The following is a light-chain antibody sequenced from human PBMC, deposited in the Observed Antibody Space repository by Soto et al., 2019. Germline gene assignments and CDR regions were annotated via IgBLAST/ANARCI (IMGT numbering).Light chain of an antibody. V-gene: IGLV1-40*01. CDR3: QSYDISLSGSV. CDR2: GNS. Sequence: QTVLTQPPSMFGAPGQRVTISCSGSSSNIGAGYDVHWYQQVPGTGPKLLIYGNSNRPSGVPDRFSGSKSGTSASLAITGLQAEDEADYYCQSYDISLSGSVFGRGTKLTVL. CDR1: SSNIGAGYD. J-gene: IGLJ2*01.